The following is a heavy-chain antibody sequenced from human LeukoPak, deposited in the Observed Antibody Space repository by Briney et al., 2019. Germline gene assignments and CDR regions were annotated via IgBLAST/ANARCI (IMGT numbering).Heavy chain of an antibody. CDR1: GVSISSYS. V-gene: IGHV4-59*01. J-gene: IGHJ4*02. CDR3: ARGVGYGQNFDY. Sequence: PSETLSLTCSVSGVSISSYSWNWIRQPPGKVLEWIGYIYYSGSTNYNPSLKSRVTISVDTSKNQFSLKLSSVTAADTAVYYCARGVGYGQNFDYWGQGTLVTVSS. D-gene: IGHD5-18*01. CDR2: IYYSGST.